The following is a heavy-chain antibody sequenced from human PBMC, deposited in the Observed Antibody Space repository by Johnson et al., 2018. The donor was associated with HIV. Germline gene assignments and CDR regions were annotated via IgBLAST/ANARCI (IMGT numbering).Heavy chain of an antibody. CDR3: ASGVDYGDTIVAFEI. CDR2: INWNGGCT. D-gene: IGHD4-17*01. J-gene: IGHJ3*02. V-gene: IGHV3-20*04. CDR1: GFTFDDYG. Sequence: VQLVESGGGVVQPGRSLRLSCAASGFTFDDYGMSWVRQAPGKGLEWVSGINWNGGCTGYAASVKGRFTISRDNAKNSLSLQMNSLRAADTAVYYCASGVDYGDTIVAFEIWCQGTMVTVSS.